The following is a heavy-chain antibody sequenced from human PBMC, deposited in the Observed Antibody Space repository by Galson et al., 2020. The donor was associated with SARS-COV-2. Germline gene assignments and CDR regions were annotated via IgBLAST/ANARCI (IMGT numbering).Heavy chain of an antibody. J-gene: IGHJ4*02. D-gene: IGHD6-19*01. CDR1: GFTFSSYA. V-gene: IGHV3-30*04. CDR2: ISYDEGNK. Sequence: GGSLRLSCAASGFTFSSYAMPWVRQAPGKGLEWVAVISYDEGNKFYADSVKGRFTISRDNSKNTLYLQMNSLRAEDTAVYYCARDLTYTSGWYGGELFDYWCQGTLVTVSS. CDR3: ARDLTYTSGWYGGELFDY.